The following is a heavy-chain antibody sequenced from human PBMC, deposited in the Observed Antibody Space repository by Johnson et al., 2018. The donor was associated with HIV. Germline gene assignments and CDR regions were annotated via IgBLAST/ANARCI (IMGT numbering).Heavy chain of an antibody. V-gene: IGHV3-15*01. Sequence: VQLVESGGGLVKPGGSLRLSCAASGFTFSNAWMSWVRQAPGKGLEWVGRIKSKTDGSKENYADSVKGRFTISRDNSKNTVYLQMNTLRPEDTAVYYCARDRFGSGRPNAFDIWGQGTMVTVSS. D-gene: IGHD3-10*01. CDR1: GFTFSNAW. CDR2: IKSKTDGSKE. CDR3: ARDRFGSGRPNAFDI. J-gene: IGHJ3*02.